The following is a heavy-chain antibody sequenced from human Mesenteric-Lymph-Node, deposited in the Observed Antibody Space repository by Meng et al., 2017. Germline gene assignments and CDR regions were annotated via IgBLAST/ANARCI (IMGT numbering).Heavy chain of an antibody. V-gene: IGHV3-23*01. Sequence: GESLKISCAASGFTFGNYDMSWVRQAPGKGLEWVAAIRNSGDPTYHADSVKGRFTISRDNSKSTLYLQMNSLRAEDMAVYFCARFGFSGWFGGFDYWGQGALVTVSS. D-gene: IGHD6-19*01. CDR3: ARFGFSGWFGGFDY. J-gene: IGHJ4*02. CDR2: IRNSGDPT. CDR1: GFTFGNYD.